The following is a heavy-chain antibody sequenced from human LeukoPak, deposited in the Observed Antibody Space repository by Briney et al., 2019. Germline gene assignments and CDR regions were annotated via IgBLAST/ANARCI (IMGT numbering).Heavy chain of an antibody. V-gene: IGHV4-59*11. Sequence: PSEILSLTCTVSGGSTSTHYWNWIRQPPGKGLEWIGYIYYSGSTNYNPSLQSRVTISVDTSKNQFSLELSSVTAADTAVYYCAREGVVVVPAALTYFYYFHMDVWGKGTTVTVSS. J-gene: IGHJ6*03. CDR2: IYYSGST. CDR3: AREGVVVVPAALTYFYYFHMDV. D-gene: IGHD2-2*01. CDR1: GGSTSTHY.